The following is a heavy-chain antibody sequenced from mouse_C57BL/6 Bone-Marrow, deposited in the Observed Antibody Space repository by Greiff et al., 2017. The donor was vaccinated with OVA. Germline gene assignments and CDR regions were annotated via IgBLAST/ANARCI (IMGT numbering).Heavy chain of an antibody. CDR3: ARHEDPHYYGAWFAY. J-gene: IGHJ3*01. D-gene: IGHD1-2*01. V-gene: IGHV1-62-2*01. CDR1: GYTFTEYT. Sequence: QVQLKESGAELVKPGASVKLSCKASGYTFTEYTIHWVKQRSGQGLEWIGWFYPGSGSIKDNEKFKDKATLTADKSSSTAYMELSRFTSEDSAVYFCARHEDPHYYGAWFAYWGQGTLVTVSA. CDR2: FYPGSGSI.